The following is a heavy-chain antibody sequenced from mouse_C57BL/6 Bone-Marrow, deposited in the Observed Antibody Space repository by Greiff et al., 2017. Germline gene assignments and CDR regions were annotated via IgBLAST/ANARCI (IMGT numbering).Heavy chain of an antibody. CDR2: IRNKANGYTT. Sequence: EVKLVESGGGLVQPGGSLSLSCAASGFTFTDYYMSWVRQPPGKALEWLGFIRNKANGYTTEYSASVKGRFTISRDNSQSILYLQMNALRAEDSATYYCARYIPTVGSMDYWGQGTSVTVSS. CDR3: ARYIPTVGSMDY. J-gene: IGHJ4*01. CDR1: GFTFTDYY. D-gene: IGHD1-1*01. V-gene: IGHV7-3*01.